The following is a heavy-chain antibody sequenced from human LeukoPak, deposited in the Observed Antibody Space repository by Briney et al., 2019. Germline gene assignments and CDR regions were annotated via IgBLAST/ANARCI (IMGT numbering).Heavy chain of an antibody. Sequence: QPGGSLRLSCAASGFIFGNYGMHWVRQTPGMGLEWVTFIKSDGSEKDYADSVKGRFTISRDNSKSTLYLQMNSLRADDMALYHCVKEVSFGEVGGDIWGQGTLVTVSS. CDR1: GFIFGNYG. CDR3: VKEVSFGEVGGDI. D-gene: IGHD3-16*01. J-gene: IGHJ4*02. CDR2: IKSDGSEK. V-gene: IGHV3-30*02.